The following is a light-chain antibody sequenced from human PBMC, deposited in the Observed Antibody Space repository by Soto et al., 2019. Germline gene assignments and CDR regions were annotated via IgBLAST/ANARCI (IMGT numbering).Light chain of an antibody. CDR3: QQRSNWPRT. CDR1: QSVGTY. CDR2: DAS. Sequence: DIVLTQSPATLSLSPGERATLSCRASQSVGTYLAWYQQKPGQSPSLLIYDASNRATGIPARFSGSGSGTDFTLTISSLEPEDFAVYYCQQRSNWPRTFGQGTK. J-gene: IGKJ1*01. V-gene: IGKV3-11*01.